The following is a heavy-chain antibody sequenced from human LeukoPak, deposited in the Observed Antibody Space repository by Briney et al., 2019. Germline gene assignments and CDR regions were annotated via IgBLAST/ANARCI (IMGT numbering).Heavy chain of an antibody. J-gene: IGHJ4*02. Sequence: ASVKVSCKASEYTFTAYYVHWVRQAPGQGLEWMGWINPNSGDTNFAQNFQGRVTMTRDTSISTVYMELSRLRSEDTAMYYCARRGSYYNVADYWGQGTLATVSP. CDR1: EYTFTAYY. D-gene: IGHD1-26*01. CDR2: INPNSGDT. CDR3: ARRGSYYNVADY. V-gene: IGHV1-2*02.